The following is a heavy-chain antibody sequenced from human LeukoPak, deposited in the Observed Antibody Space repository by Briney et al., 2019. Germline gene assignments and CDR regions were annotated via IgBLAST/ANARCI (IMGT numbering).Heavy chain of an antibody. V-gene: IGHV3-23*01. Sequence: GGSLRLSCAASGFTFSSYAMSWVRQAPGKGLEWVSAISGSGGSTYYADSVKGRFTISRDNSKNTLYLQTNSLRAEDTAVYYCAGDYGDYGGSRNYWGQGTLVTVSS. D-gene: IGHD4-17*01. CDR3: AGDYGDYGGSRNY. CDR2: ISGSGGST. J-gene: IGHJ4*02. CDR1: GFTFSSYA.